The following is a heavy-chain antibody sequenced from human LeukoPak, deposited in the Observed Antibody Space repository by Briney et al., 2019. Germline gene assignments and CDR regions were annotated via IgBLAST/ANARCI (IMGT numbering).Heavy chain of an antibody. Sequence: SETLSLTCSISGYSISSGYFWGWIRQPPGKGLEWIGYIYYSGSTNYNLSLKSRVTISVDTSKNQFSLKLSSVTAADTAVYYCARGLSRAGTIWFDPWGQGTLVTVSS. CDR2: IYYSGST. V-gene: IGHV4-61*01. J-gene: IGHJ5*02. CDR1: GYSISSGYF. CDR3: ARGLSRAGTIWFDP. D-gene: IGHD3-16*01.